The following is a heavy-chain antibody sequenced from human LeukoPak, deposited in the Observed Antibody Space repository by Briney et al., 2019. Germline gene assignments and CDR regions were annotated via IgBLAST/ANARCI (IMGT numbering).Heavy chain of an antibody. V-gene: IGHV3-33*01. D-gene: IGHD6-13*01. CDR2: IWYDGSNK. CDR3: ARFGAAADY. J-gene: IGHJ4*02. Sequence: GGSLRLSCAASGFAFSSYGVHWVRQAPGKGLEWVAVIWYDGSNKYYADSVKGRFTISRDNSKNTLYLQMNSLRAEDTAVYYCARFGAAADYWGQGTLVTVSS. CDR1: GFAFSSYG.